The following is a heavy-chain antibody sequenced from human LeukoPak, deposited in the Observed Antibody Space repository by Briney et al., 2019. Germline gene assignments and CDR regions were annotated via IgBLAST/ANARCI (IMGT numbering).Heavy chain of an antibody. CDR1: GFTFSSYG. J-gene: IGHJ4*02. Sequence: PGGSLRLSCAASGFTFSSYGMHWVRQAPGKGLEWVTFIRYDGSNKYYADSVKGRFTISRDNAKNSLYLQMNGLRAEDTAVYYCARTTAFDYWGQGTLVTVSS. CDR3: ARTTAFDY. D-gene: IGHD1-1*01. V-gene: IGHV3-30*02. CDR2: IRYDGSNK.